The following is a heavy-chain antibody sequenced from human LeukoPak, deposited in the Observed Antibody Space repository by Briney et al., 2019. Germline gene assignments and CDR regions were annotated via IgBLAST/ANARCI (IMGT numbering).Heavy chain of an antibody. CDR1: GFTFTDHY. V-gene: IGHV1-2*02. J-gene: IGHJ4*02. D-gene: IGHD2-21*02. CDR2: INPNSGVT. Sequence: ASVKVSCKASGFTFTDHYVHWVRQAPGQGLEWMGWINPNSGVTNYAQKFQGRVTMTRNTSISTTYMELKRLRSDDTAVFYCARGDDPVVVTATYYCDYWGQGTLVTVSS. CDR3: ARGDDPVVVTATYYCDY.